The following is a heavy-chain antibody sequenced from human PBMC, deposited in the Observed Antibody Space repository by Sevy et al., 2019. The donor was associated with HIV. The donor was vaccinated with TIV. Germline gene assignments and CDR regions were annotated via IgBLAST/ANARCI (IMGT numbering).Heavy chain of an antibody. J-gene: IGHJ4*02. Sequence: GGSLRLSCAASGFTFSSYSMNWVRQAPGKGLEWVSPISSSSSYIYYADSVKGRFTISRDNAKNSLYLQMNSLRAEDTAVYYCARDHWRSSGYRSVVDYWGQGTLVTVSS. V-gene: IGHV3-21*01. CDR3: ARDHWRSSGYRSVVDY. D-gene: IGHD3-22*01. CDR2: ISSSSSYI. CDR1: GFTFSSYS.